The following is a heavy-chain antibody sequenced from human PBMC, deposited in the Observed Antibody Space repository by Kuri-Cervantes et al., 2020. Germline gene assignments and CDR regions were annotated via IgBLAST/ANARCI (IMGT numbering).Heavy chain of an antibody. Sequence: ETLSLTCAASGFTLTSYAMSWVRQAPGKGLEWVSEISGSGGDTNYADSVKGRFTISRDNSKNTLYLQMNSLRAEDTAVYYCAKRFGSGSFDYWGQGTLVTVSS. CDR2: ISGSGGDT. CDR3: AKRFGSGSFDY. J-gene: IGHJ4*02. D-gene: IGHD3-10*01. CDR1: GFTLTSYA. V-gene: IGHV3-23*01.